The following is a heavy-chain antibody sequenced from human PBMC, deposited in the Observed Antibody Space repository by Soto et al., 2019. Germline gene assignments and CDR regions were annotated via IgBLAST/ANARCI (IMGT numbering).Heavy chain of an antibody. J-gene: IGHJ6*02. Sequence: SETLSLTCTVSGGSISSYYWSWIRQPPGKGLEWIGYIYYSGSTNYNPSLKSRVTISVDTSKNQFSLKLSSVTAADTAVYYCARSPIVVVTAKDYYYGMAVWGQGTTVTVSS. D-gene: IGHD2-21*02. CDR3: ARSPIVVVTAKDYYYGMAV. V-gene: IGHV4-59*01. CDR2: IYYSGST. CDR1: GGSISSYY.